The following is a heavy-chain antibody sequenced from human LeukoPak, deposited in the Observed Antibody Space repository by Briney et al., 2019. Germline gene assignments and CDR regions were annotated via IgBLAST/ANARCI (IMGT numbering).Heavy chain of an antibody. CDR2: IGTAGDT. Sequence: GGSLRLSCAASGFTFSSYDMHWVRQATGKGLEWVSAIGTAGDTYYPGSVKGRFTISRENAKNSLYLQMNSLRAGDTAVYYCARADRYYGSGSYSYYFDYWGQGTLSPSPQ. D-gene: IGHD3-10*01. CDR3: ARADRYYGSGSYSYYFDY. J-gene: IGHJ4*02. CDR1: GFTFSSYD. V-gene: IGHV3-13*01.